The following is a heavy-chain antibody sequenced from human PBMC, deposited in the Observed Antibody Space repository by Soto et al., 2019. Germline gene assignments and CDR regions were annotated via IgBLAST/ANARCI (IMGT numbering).Heavy chain of an antibody. CDR3: ASDLDDGGNAETFER. J-gene: IGHJ3*02. V-gene: IGHV5-51*03. CDR1: GYSFTTYW. Sequence: EVQLVQSGAEVKKPGESLKISCKGSGYSFTTYWIAWVRQMPGNGLEWMGIIYPGDSRTTYSPSCQGQVIISADKSITTAYLQCSSLKASDTAMYYCASDLDDGGNAETFERWGQGTMVTVSS. D-gene: IGHD4-17*01. CDR2: IYPGDSRT.